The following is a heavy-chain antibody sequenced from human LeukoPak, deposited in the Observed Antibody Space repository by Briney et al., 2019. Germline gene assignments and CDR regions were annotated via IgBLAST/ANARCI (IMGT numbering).Heavy chain of an antibody. Sequence: PGGSLRLSCAASGFTFSSYGMSWVRQAPGKGLEWVSAISGSGGSTYYADSVNGRFTISRDNSKNPLYLKMNSLRAEDTAVYYCAKVRLGYYGSGNMDVWGKGTTVTISS. D-gene: IGHD3-10*01. CDR1: GFTFSSYG. V-gene: IGHV3-23*01. J-gene: IGHJ6*03. CDR2: ISGSGGST. CDR3: AKVRLGYYGSGNMDV.